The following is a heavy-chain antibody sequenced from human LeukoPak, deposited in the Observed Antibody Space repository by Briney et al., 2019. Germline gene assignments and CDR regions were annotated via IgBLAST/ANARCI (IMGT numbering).Heavy chain of an antibody. Sequence: GGSLRLSCAVSGFTFSSYWMSWVRQAPGKGLEWVASIKEEGSEKHYVDSVKGRFTISRDNAKNSLYLQMNSLRAEDTAVYYCARGGYDYVWGSYRYTHFDYWGQGTLVTVSS. CDR1: GFTFSSYW. J-gene: IGHJ4*02. CDR3: ARGGYDYVWGSYRYTHFDY. D-gene: IGHD3-16*02. V-gene: IGHV3-7*03. CDR2: IKEEGSEK.